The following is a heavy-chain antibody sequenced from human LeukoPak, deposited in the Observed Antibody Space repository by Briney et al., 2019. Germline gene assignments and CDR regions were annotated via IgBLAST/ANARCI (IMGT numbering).Heavy chain of an antibody. CDR1: GGSFSGYY. Sequence: RSSETLSLTCAVYGGSFSGYYWSWIRQPPGKGLEWIGEINHSGSTNYNPSLKSRVTISVDTSKNQFSLKLSSVTAADTAVYYCARGPDILTGYYPRYFDYWGQGTLVTVSS. J-gene: IGHJ4*02. CDR2: INHSGST. V-gene: IGHV4-34*01. CDR3: ARGPDILTGYYPRYFDY. D-gene: IGHD3-9*01.